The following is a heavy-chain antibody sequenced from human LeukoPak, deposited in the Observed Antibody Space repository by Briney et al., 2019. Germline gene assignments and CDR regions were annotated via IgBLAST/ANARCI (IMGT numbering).Heavy chain of an antibody. D-gene: IGHD5-18*01. Sequence: GGSLRLSCAASGFTFSSYAMHWVRQAPGKGLEWVAVISYDGSNKYYADSVKGRFTISRDNAKNSLHLQMNSLRAEDTAVYYCARAFLPGYSYADYWGQGTLVTVSS. CDR2: ISYDGSNK. V-gene: IGHV3-30-3*01. CDR3: ARAFLPGYSYADY. CDR1: GFTFSSYA. J-gene: IGHJ4*02.